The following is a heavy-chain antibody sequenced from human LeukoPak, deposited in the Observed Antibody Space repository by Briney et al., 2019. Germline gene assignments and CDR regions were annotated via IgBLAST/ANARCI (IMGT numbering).Heavy chain of an antibody. CDR1: GGSISSYY. Sequence: PSETLSLTCTVSGGSISSYYWSWIRQPPGKGLEWIGYIYHSGSTYYNPSLKSRVTISVDRSKNQFSLKLSSVTAADTAVYYCARGFGDGSGSDFYYYYGMDVWGQGTTVTVSS. D-gene: IGHD3-10*01. CDR2: IYHSGST. V-gene: IGHV4-59*12. CDR3: ARGFGDGSGSDFYYYYGMDV. J-gene: IGHJ6*02.